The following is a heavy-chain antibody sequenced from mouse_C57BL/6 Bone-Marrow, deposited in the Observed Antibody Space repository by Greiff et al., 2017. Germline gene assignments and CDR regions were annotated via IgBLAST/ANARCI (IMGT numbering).Heavy chain of an antibody. Sequence: QVQLQQSGAELVKPGASVKLSCKASGYTFTSYWMQWVKQRPGQGLEWIGEIDPSDSYTNYNQKFKGKATLTVDTSSSTAYMQLSSLTSEDSAVYYCARSYRGFAYWGQGTLVTVSA. CDR3: ARSYRGFAY. D-gene: IGHD6-5*01. J-gene: IGHJ3*01. CDR1: GYTFTSYW. V-gene: IGHV1-50*01. CDR2: IDPSDSYT.